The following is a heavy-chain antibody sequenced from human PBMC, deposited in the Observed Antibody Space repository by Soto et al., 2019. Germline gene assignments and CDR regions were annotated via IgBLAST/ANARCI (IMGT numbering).Heavy chain of an antibody. V-gene: IGHV3-15*01. CDR1: GFTFSNAW. J-gene: IGHJ4*02. D-gene: IGHD3-16*02. CDR2: IKSKTDGGTT. Sequence: EVQLVESGGGLVKPGGSLRLSCAASGFTFSNAWMSWVRQAPGKGLEWVGRIKSKTDGGTTDYAAPVKGRFTISRDDSKNTLYLQKNSLKTDDTAVYYCTTDSRVWGRYRPLDFWGQGTLVTVSS. CDR3: TTDSRVWGRYRPLDF.